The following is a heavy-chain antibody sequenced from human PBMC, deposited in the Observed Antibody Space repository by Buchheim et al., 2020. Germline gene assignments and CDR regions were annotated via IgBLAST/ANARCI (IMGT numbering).Heavy chain of an antibody. D-gene: IGHD3-10*01. CDR3: ARELGSTYYFDY. V-gene: IGHV1-46*03. Sequence: QVQLVQSGAEVKTPGASVKVSCKASGYTFTNYYIHWVRQAPGQGLEWMGIINPGGEPITYALKFQGRVTMTRDTSTNTVYMELSSLRSEDTAMYYCARELGSTYYFDYWGQGTL. CDR1: GYTFTNYY. J-gene: IGHJ4*02. CDR2: INPGGEPI.